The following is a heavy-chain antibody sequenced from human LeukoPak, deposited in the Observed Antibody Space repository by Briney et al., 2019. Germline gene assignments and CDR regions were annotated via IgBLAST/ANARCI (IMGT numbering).Heavy chain of an antibody. CDR1: VYSFTSHY. Sequence: ASVKVSCKASVYSFTSHYMHWVRQAPGQGLEWMGVITPSGSSTLYAQKFQGRVTMTRDMSTTTDYMELSSLRSEDTAVYYCARDNSVGDIAWWFDPWGQGTLVTVSS. CDR3: ARDNSVGDIAWWFDP. V-gene: IGHV1-46*01. J-gene: IGHJ5*02. CDR2: ITPSGSST. D-gene: IGHD3-16*02.